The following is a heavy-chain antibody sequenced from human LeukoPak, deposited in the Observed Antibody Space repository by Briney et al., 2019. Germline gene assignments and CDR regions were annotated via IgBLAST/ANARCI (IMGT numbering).Heavy chain of an antibody. CDR3: ARDPYYDFWSGYTLYYYYMDV. V-gene: IGHV1-2*02. J-gene: IGHJ6*03. D-gene: IGHD3-3*01. CDR1: GGTFSSYA. Sequence: EASVKVSCKASGGTFSSYAISWVRQAPGQGLEWMGWINPNSGGTNYAQKFQGRVTMTRDTSISTAYMELSRLRSDDTAVYYCARDPYYDFWSGYTLYYYYMDVWGKGTTVTVSS. CDR2: INPNSGGT.